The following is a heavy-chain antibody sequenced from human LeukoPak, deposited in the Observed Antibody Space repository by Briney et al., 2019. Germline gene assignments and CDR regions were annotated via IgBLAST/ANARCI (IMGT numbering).Heavy chain of an antibody. D-gene: IGHD3-16*01. CDR2: IDNGGSDT. Sequence: GGSLRLSCAASGFTFSNYWMHWVRQAPGKGLVWVSRIDNGGSDTRHADSVKGRFTISRDNAKNTLYLQMNSLRAEDTAVYYCAREGRYDVGYFDYWGQGTLVTVSS. CDR1: GFTFSNYW. CDR3: AREGRYDVGYFDY. J-gene: IGHJ4*02. V-gene: IGHV3-74*01.